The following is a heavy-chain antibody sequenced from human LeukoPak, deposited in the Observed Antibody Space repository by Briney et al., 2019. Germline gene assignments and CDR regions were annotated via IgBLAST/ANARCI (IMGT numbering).Heavy chain of an antibody. V-gene: IGHV4-39*01. J-gene: IGHJ4*02. CDR2: IYYSGST. CDR1: GGSISSSSYY. CDR3: ARGYCSGGSCYREYYFDY. Sequence: SETLSLTCTVSGGSISSSSYYWGWIRQPPGKGLEWIGSIYYSGSTYYNPSLKSRVTISVDTSKNQFSLKLSSVTAADTAVYYCARGYCSGGSCYREYYFDYWGQRTLVTVSS. D-gene: IGHD2-15*01.